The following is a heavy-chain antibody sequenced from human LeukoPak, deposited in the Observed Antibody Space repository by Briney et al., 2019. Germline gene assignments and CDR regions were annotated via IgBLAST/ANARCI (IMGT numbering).Heavy chain of an antibody. V-gene: IGHV3-21*01. Sequence: GGSLRLSCAASGFTFSSYNMNWVRQAPGKGLKWVSSISSSSDYIYYADSVKGRFTISRDNAKHSLYLQMKRLRAEDTAVYYCARGKTSQNIVTRKTYNWFDPWGQGALVTVSS. CDR3: ARGKTSQNIVTRKTYNWFDP. CDR1: GFTFSSYN. D-gene: IGHD2/OR15-2a*01. CDR2: ISSSSDYI. J-gene: IGHJ5*02.